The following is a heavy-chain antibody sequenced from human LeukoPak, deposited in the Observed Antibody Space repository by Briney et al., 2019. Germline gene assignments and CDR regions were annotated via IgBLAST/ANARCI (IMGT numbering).Heavy chain of an antibody. CDR1: GYTFTGYY. D-gene: IGHD3-3*01. CDR3: ARAPIRITIFGVVPGFDY. J-gene: IGHJ4*02. V-gene: IGHV1-2*02. Sequence: ASVKVSCKASGYTFTGYYMHWVRQAPGQGLEWMGWINPNSGGTNYAQKFQGRVTMTRDTSISTAYMELSRLRSDATAVYSCARAPIRITIFGVVPGFDYWGQGTLVTVSS. CDR2: INPNSGGT.